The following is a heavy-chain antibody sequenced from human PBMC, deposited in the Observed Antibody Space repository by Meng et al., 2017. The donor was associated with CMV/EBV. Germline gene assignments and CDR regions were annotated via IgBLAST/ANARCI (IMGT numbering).Heavy chain of an antibody. J-gene: IGHJ4*02. V-gene: IGHV3-66*01. CDR2: IYSGGST. CDR3: ARGDYFDY. CDR1: GFTVGRNY. Sequence: GGAWGCFCQRGGSLVLACSGAGFTVGRNYMSSAGRGPGTGLEWVSVIYSGGSTYYADSVKVRFTISRDNSNNTLYLQMNGLRAEDTAVYYCARGDYFDYWGQGTLVTVSS.